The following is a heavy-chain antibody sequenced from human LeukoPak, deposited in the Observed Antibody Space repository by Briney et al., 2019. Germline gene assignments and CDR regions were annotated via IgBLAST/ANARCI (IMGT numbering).Heavy chain of an antibody. CDR3: ARDDYGSGPAS. Sequence: ASVKVSCKASGYTFTGYFMHWVRLAPGQGLEWMGWINPNSGGTNYAQKFQGRVTMTRDTSISTAYMELSRLGSDDTAVYYCARDDYGSGPASWGQGTLVTVSS. CDR2: INPNSGGT. V-gene: IGHV1-2*02. CDR1: GYTFTGYF. D-gene: IGHD3-10*01. J-gene: IGHJ4*02.